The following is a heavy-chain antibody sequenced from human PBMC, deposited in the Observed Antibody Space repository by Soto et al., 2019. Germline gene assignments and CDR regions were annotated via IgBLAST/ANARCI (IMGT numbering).Heavy chain of an antibody. CDR1: GGSISSGGYY. CDR2: IYYSGST. CDR3: AREQASCSSSALLRYYGMDV. D-gene: IGHD6-6*01. V-gene: IGHV4-31*03. Sequence: PSETLSLTCTVSGGSISSGGYYWSWIRQHPGKGLEWIGYIYYSGSTYYNPSLKSRVTISVDTSKNQFSLKLSSVTAADTAVYYCAREQASCSSSALLRYYGMDVWGQGTTVTVSS. J-gene: IGHJ6*02.